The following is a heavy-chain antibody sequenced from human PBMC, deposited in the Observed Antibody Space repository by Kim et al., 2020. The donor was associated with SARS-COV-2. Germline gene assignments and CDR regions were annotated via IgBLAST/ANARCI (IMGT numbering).Heavy chain of an antibody. CDR2: ISWNSGSI. Sequence: GGSLRLSCAASGFTFGDYAMHWVRQAPGKGLEWVSGISWNSGSIGYADSVKGRFTISRDNAKNSLYLQMNSLRAEDTALYYCAKDRSTYYYDSSGSYGMDVWGQGTTVTVSS. CDR1: GFTFGDYA. D-gene: IGHD3-22*01. J-gene: IGHJ6*02. CDR3: AKDRSTYYYDSSGSYGMDV. V-gene: IGHV3-9*01.